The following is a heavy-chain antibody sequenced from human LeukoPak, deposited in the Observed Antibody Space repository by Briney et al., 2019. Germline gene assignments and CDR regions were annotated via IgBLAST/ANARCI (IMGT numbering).Heavy chain of an antibody. V-gene: IGHV3-7*01. CDR3: ASRASSGWYYYYYYMDV. J-gene: IGHJ6*03. Sequence: GGSLRLSCAASGFTFSSYWMSWVRQAPGKGLEWVANIKQDGSEKYYVDSVKGRFTISRDNAKNSLYLQMNSLRAEDTAVYYCASRASSGWYYYYYYMDVWGKGTTVTISS. CDR1: GFTFSSYW. CDR2: IKQDGSEK. D-gene: IGHD6-19*01.